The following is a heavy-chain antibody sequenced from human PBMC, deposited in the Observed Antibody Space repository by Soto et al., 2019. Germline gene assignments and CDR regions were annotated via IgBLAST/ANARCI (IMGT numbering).Heavy chain of an antibody. D-gene: IGHD1-1*01. CDR3: TSVGTGNHYYYMDV. CDR1: GFTFSASD. CDR2: LSYAGDT. J-gene: IGHJ6*03. V-gene: IGHV3-13*01. Sequence: GGSLRLSCAASGFTFSASDMSWVRQAPGKGLEWVAVLSYAGDTYYPGSVKGRFTVSRESAKNSLYLQLNSLTAGDTAVYYCTSVGTGNHYYYMDVWGKGTTVTVSS.